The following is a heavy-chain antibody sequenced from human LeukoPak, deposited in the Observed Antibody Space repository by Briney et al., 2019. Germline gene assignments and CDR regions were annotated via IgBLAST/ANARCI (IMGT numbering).Heavy chain of an antibody. D-gene: IGHD2-2*01. CDR2: IYTSGST. CDR1: GGSISSYY. Sequence: PSETLSLTCTVSGGSISSYYWSWIRQPAGKGLEWIGRIYTSGSTNYNPSLKSRVTMSVDTSKNQFSLKLSSVTAADTAVYYCAREPLYCSSTSCYGHWGQGTLVTVSS. CDR3: AREPLYCSSTSCYGH. V-gene: IGHV4-4*07. J-gene: IGHJ4*02.